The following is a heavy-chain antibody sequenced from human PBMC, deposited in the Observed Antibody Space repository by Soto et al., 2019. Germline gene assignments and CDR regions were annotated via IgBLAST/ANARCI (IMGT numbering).Heavy chain of an antibody. V-gene: IGHV1-2*04. Sequence: ASVKVSCKASGYTFTGYYMHWVRQAPGQGLEWMGWIKPNSGGTNYAQKFQGWVTMTRDTSISTAYMELSRLRSDDTAVYYCARDGAYCSSTSCPEGYYYYYMDVWGKGTTVTVSS. CDR2: IKPNSGGT. J-gene: IGHJ6*03. CDR1: GYTFTGYY. CDR3: ARDGAYCSSTSCPEGYYYYYMDV. D-gene: IGHD2-2*01.